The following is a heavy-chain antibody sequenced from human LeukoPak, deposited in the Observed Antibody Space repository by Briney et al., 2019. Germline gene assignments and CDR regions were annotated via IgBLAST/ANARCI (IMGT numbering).Heavy chain of an antibody. CDR3: VRDNPRCCGVIPSNIDDY. D-gene: IGHD2/OR15-2a*01. CDR2: ISSSSSTI. J-gene: IGHJ4*02. Sequence: GGSLRLSCAVSGFTFSSYGMNWVRQAPGKGLEWVSYISSSSSTIYYADSVKGRFTISRDNAKNSLYLQMNSLRAEDTAVYYCVRDNPRCCGVIPSNIDDYWGQGTLVTVSS. V-gene: IGHV3-48*01. CDR1: GFTFSSYG.